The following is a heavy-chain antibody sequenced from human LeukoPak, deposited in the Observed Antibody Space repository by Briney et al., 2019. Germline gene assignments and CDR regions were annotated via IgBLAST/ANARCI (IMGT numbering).Heavy chain of an antibody. Sequence: PGGSLRLSCAASGFTFSSYAMSWVRQAPGKGLEWVSAISGSGGSTYYADSVKGRFTISRDNAKNSLYLQMNSLRAEDTALYYCAKDYYDSSGSLDYWGQGTLVTVSS. V-gene: IGHV3-23*01. D-gene: IGHD3-22*01. J-gene: IGHJ4*02. CDR3: AKDYYDSSGSLDY. CDR2: ISGSGGST. CDR1: GFTFSSYA.